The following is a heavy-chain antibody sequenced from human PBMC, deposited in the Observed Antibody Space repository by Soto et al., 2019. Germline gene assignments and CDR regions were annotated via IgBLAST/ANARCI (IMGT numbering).Heavy chain of an antibody. CDR1: GYTFTSYG. D-gene: IGHD2-21*01. CDR3: ARDSINSTRRANYGMDV. J-gene: IGHJ6*02. Sequence: VASVKVSCKASGYTFTSYGISWVRQAPGQGLEWMGWISAYNGNTNYAQKLQGRVTMTTDTATSTAYMELRSLRSDDTAVYYCARDSINSTRRANYGMDVWGQGTTVTVSS. CDR2: ISAYNGNT. V-gene: IGHV1-18*04.